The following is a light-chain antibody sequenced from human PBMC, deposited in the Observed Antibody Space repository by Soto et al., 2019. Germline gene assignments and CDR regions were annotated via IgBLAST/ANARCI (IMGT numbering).Light chain of an antibody. Sequence: EIMLTQSPVTLSLYTGERATLSCRASQSVRTYLAWYQVKPGQAPRLLIYDASRRASGVPARFSGSGSGTDFTLTISSLEPEDFALYYCQQRNTWPPITFCQGTRLEIK. CDR3: QQRNTWPPIT. J-gene: IGKJ5*01. V-gene: IGKV3-11*01. CDR2: DAS. CDR1: QSVRTY.